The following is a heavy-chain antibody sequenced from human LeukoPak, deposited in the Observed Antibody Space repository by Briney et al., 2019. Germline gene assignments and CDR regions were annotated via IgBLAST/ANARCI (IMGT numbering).Heavy chain of an antibody. CDR1: GFTFSSYS. CDR2: ISSSSNYI. D-gene: IGHD3-22*01. CDR3: ARGQFRYYDSSGYYGPDY. V-gene: IGHV3-21*01. Sequence: GSLRLSCAASGFTFSSYSMNWVRQAPGKGLEWVSSISSSSNYIYYADSVKGRFTISRDNAKNSLYLQMNSLRAEDTAVYYCARGQFRYYDSSGYYGPDYWGQGTLVTVSS. J-gene: IGHJ4*02.